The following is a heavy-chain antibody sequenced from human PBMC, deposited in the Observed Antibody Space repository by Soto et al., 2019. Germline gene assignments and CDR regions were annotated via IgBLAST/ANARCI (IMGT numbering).Heavy chain of an antibody. CDR2: TYYSGST. CDR3: ARVRGTAGKRYFDY. Sequence: QVQLQESGPRLVKPSETLSLTCTVSGGSMIAYYWNWMRQPPGKGLQWIGYTYYSGSTTYNPSLKSRVTIAVDSSKNQFSLKLDSVTPADTAVYYCARVRGTAGKRYFDYWAPGTLVTVSS. V-gene: IGHV4-59*01. D-gene: IGHD6-13*01. CDR1: GGSMIAYY. J-gene: IGHJ4*02.